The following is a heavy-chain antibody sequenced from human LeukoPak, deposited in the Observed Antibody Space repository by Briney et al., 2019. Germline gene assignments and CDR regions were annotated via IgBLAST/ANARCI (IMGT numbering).Heavy chain of an antibody. CDR3: ASELSPGGYSSSWYDY. D-gene: IGHD6-13*01. CDR1: GFTFSSYG. J-gene: IGHJ4*02. V-gene: IGHV3-33*01. CDR2: IWYDGSNK. Sequence: GGSLRLSCAASGFTFSSYGMHWVRQAPGKGLEWVVVIWYDGSNKYYADSVKGRFTVSRDNSKNTLYLQMNSLRAEDTAVYYCASELSPGGYSSSWYDYWGQGTLVTVSS.